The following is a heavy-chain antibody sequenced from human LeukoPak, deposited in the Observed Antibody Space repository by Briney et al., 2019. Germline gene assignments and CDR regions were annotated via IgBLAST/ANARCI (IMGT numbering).Heavy chain of an antibody. J-gene: IGHJ4*02. CDR1: GFIFSSHN. D-gene: IGHD6-13*01. CDR2: ISGSDTTV. CDR3: AREGAAAGYNY. V-gene: IGHV3-48*04. Sequence: QTGGSLRLSCAASGFIFSSHNMNWLRQAPGKGLEWVSYISGSDTTVYYADSVKGRFTISRDNAKNSLYLQMNSLRAEDTAVYYCAREGAAAGYNYWGQGTLVTVSS.